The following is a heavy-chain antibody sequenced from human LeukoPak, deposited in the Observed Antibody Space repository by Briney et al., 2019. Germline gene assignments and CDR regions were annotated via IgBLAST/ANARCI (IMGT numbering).Heavy chain of an antibody. CDR3: ASGDYYDGSGSYYSDY. CDR2: INPNSGGT. Sequence: GASVKVSCKASGYTFTGYYMHRVRQAPGQGLEWMGWINPNSGGTNYAQKFQGRVTMTRDTSISTAYMELSRLRSDDTAVYYCASGDYYDGSGSYYSDYWGQGTLVTVSS. CDR1: GYTFTGYY. D-gene: IGHD3-22*01. J-gene: IGHJ4*02. V-gene: IGHV1-2*02.